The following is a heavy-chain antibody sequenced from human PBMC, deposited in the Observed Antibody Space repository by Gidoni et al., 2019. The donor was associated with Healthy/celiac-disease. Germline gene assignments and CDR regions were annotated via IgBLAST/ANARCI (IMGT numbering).Heavy chain of an antibody. Sequence: QVQLVQSGAEVKKPGASVKVSCKVSGYTLTDLSMHWVRQAPGKGLEWMGGFDPEDGETIYAQKFQGRVTMTEDTSTDTAYMELSSLRSEDTAVYYCASPGRSDILTGYNYGMDVWGQGTTVTVSS. CDR3: ASPGRSDILTGYNYGMDV. CDR2: FDPEDGET. D-gene: IGHD3-9*01. V-gene: IGHV1-24*01. CDR1: GYTLTDLS. J-gene: IGHJ6*02.